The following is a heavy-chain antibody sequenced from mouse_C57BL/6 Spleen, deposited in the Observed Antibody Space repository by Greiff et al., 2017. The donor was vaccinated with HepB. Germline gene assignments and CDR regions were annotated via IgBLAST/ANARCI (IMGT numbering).Heavy chain of an antibody. CDR3: ARKLGWDGGDY. Sequence: LQQSGPELVKPGASVKISCKASGYAFSSSWMNWVKQRPGKGLEWIGRIYPGDGDTNYNGKFKGKATLTADKSSSTAYMQLSSLTSEDSAVYFCARKLGWDGGDYWGQGTTLTVSS. CDR2: IYPGDGDT. CDR1: GYAFSSSW. V-gene: IGHV1-82*01. D-gene: IGHD4-1*01. J-gene: IGHJ2*01.